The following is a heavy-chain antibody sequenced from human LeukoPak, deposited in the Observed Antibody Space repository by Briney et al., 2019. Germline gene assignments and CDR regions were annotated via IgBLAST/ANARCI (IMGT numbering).Heavy chain of an antibody. Sequence: ASVKVSCKASGYTFTGYYMHWVRQAPGQGLEWMGWINPNSGGTNYAQKFQGRVTMTRDTSISTAYMELSRLRSDDTAVYYCARAKGPRGQEWELLPYNWFDPWGQGTLVTVSS. D-gene: IGHD1-26*01. CDR1: GYTFTGYY. CDR3: ARAKGPRGQEWELLPYNWFDP. V-gene: IGHV1-2*02. J-gene: IGHJ5*02. CDR2: INPNSGGT.